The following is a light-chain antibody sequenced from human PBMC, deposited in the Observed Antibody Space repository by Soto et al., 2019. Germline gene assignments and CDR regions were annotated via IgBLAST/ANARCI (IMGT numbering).Light chain of an antibody. J-gene: IGLJ2*01. CDR3: QSYDNTLSGSHVV. Sequence: QSVLTQPPSVSGAPGQRVTISCTGSSSNIGAHYDVHWYQQFPGTAPKLLIYGNSNRPSGVPDRFSGSNSGTSASLAITGLQAEDEADYYCQSYDNTLSGSHVVFGGGTKLTVL. CDR2: GNS. V-gene: IGLV1-40*01. CDR1: SSNIGAHYD.